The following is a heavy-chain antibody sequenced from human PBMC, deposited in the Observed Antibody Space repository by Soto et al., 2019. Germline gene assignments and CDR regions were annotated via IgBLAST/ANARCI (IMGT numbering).Heavy chain of an antibody. CDR2: IYYSGST. V-gene: IGHV4-59*01. J-gene: IGHJ3*02. CDR3: ARGATVVTQAFDI. D-gene: IGHD2-21*02. Sequence: SETLSLTCTVSGGSISSYYWSWIRQPPGKGLEWIGYIYYSGSTNYNPSLKSRVTISVDTSKNQFSLKLSSVTAADTAVYYCARGATVVTQAFDIWGQGTMVTVSS. CDR1: GGSISSYY.